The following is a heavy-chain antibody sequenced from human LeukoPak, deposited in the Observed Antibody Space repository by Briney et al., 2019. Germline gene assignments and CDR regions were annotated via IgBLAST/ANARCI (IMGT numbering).Heavy chain of an antibody. CDR3: ARGVARSSKFHFSYYFDY. CDR1: DYSISSGYY. J-gene: IGHJ4*02. D-gene: IGHD6-6*01. V-gene: IGHV4-38-2*02. CDR2: IYHSGST. Sequence: PSETLSLTCTVSDYSISSGYYWGWIRQPPGKGLEWIGSIYHSGSTYYNPSLKSRVTISVDTSKNQFSLKLSSVTAADTAVYYCARGVARSSKFHFSYYFDYWGQGTLVTVSS.